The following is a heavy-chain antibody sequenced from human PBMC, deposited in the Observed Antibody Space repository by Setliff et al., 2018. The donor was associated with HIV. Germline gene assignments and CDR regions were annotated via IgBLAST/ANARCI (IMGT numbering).Heavy chain of an antibody. CDR3: ARVGHSSSYHYYGMDV. CDR2: IIPMFGTG. Sequence: GASVKVSCKTSGGTFSSYGISWVRQAPGQGLEWMGGIIPMFGTGFYAQTFQGRVTITTDESRSTAYMELSSLSSEDTAVFYCARVGHSSSYHYYGMDVWGQGTTVTVSS. CDR1: GGTFSSYG. J-gene: IGHJ6*02. V-gene: IGHV1-69*05. D-gene: IGHD6-13*01.